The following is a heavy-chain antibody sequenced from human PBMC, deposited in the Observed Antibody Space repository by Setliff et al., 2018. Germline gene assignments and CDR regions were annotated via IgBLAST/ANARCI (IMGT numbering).Heavy chain of an antibody. Sequence: SETLSLTCTVSGGSVSGYYWSWIRQPPGKALEWIGYIHYAGTTFYNPSLKSRVTMSVDTSKNQFSLKVSSVTAADTAIYYCARGGGRIRQLGATGVHTFDIWGQGTMVTVSS. CDR3: ARGGGRIRQLGATGVHTFDI. V-gene: IGHV4-59*08. CDR1: GGSVSGYY. CDR2: IHYAGTT. D-gene: IGHD1-1*01. J-gene: IGHJ3*02.